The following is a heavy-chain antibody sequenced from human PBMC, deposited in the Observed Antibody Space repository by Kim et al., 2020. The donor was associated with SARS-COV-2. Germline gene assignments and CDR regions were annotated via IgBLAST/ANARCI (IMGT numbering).Heavy chain of an antibody. CDR3: ARASRNYYGMDV. J-gene: IGHJ6*02. Sequence: NSDTKFKGRVTITADKPTSTASMELSSLRSEDTAVYYCARASRNYYGMDVWGQGTTVTVSS. V-gene: IGHV1-69*02.